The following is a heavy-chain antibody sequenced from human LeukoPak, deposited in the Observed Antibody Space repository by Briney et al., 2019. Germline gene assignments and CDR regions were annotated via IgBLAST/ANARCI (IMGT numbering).Heavy chain of an antibody. CDR2: ITSGGDCI. CDR1: GFTFNNFN. Sequence: GGSLRLSCAASGFTFNNFNMNWVRQAPGKGLEWVSSITSGGDCIYYADSVKGRFTTSRDNAKNSLSLQLNSLRVEDTAVYYCARGHYDVLAASYKWTPDYWGQGTLVTVSS. CDR3: ARGHYDVLAASYKWTPDY. D-gene: IGHD3-9*01. V-gene: IGHV3-21*01. J-gene: IGHJ4*02.